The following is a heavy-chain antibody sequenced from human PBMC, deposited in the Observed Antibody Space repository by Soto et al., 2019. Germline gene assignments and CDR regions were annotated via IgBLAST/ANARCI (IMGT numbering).Heavy chain of an antibody. CDR2: ISSSGSTI. CDR1: VFTFSSYE. J-gene: IGHJ4*02. D-gene: IGHD3-22*01. V-gene: IGHV3-48*03. CDR3: ARDQYYDSSGYYYEDPFDY. Sequence: GGALRLSCAASVFTFSSYEMNWFRQAPGKGLEWVSYISSSGSTIYYAHSVKGRFTISRDNAKNSLYLQMNSLRAEDTAVYYCARDQYYDSSGYYYEDPFDYWGQGTLVTVSS.